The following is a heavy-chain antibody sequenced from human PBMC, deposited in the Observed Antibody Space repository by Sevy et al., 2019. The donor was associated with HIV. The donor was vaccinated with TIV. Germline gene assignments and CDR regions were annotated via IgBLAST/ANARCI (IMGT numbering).Heavy chain of an antibody. CDR3: AGAPPVRSGDDSLNWFDP. CDR1: YGPISAYY. CDR2: IHYTGST. V-gene: IGHV4-59*12. J-gene: IGHJ5*02. D-gene: IGHD2-21*02. Sequence: SETLSLTCSVSYGPISAYYWNWIRQSPGKGLEWIGSIHYTGSTDYNPSLKSRVTMSLDTSKNRFSLQLKSVTAADTALYYCAGAPPVRSGDDSLNWFDPWGQGTLVTVSS.